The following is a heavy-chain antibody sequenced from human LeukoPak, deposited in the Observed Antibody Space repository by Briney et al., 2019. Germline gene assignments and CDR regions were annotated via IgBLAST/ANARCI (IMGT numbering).Heavy chain of an antibody. CDR1: GFTLSSNY. V-gene: IGHV3-30*18. CDR2: ISYDGSNK. J-gene: IGHJ6*02. D-gene: IGHD3-22*01. Sequence: PGGSLRLSCAASGFTLSSNYMTWVRQAPGKGLEWVAVISYDGSNKYYADSVKGRFTISRDNSKNTLYLQMNSLRAEDTAVYYCAKDEYYYDSSGYYYYYYGMDVWGQGTTVTVSS. CDR3: AKDEYYYDSSGYYYYYYGMDV.